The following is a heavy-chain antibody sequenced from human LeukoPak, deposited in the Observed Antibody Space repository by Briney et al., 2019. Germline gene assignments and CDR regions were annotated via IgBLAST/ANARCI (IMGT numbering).Heavy chain of an antibody. Sequence: PGGSLRLSCAASGFTFSSYSMSWVRQAPGKGLEWVSYISSSIITIYYADSVKGRFTISRDNAKNSLYLQMNSLRDEDTAVYYCARGPSSSWSNWFDPWGQGTLVTVSS. CDR1: GFTFSSYS. V-gene: IGHV3-48*02. J-gene: IGHJ5*02. CDR2: ISSSIITI. D-gene: IGHD6-13*01. CDR3: ARGPSSSWSNWFDP.